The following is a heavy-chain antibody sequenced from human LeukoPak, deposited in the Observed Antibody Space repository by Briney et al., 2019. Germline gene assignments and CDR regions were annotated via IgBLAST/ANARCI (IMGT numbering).Heavy chain of an antibody. Sequence: GGSLRLSCAASGFTFSNAWMSWVRQAPGKGLEWVGRIKRKTDGGTTDYAAPVKGRFTISRDDSKNTLYLQMNSLKTEDTAVYYCTTLSVVVADVWGKGTTVTVSS. D-gene: IGHD2-15*01. V-gene: IGHV3-15*01. CDR2: IKRKTDGGTT. J-gene: IGHJ6*04. CDR3: TTLSVVVADV. CDR1: GFTFSNAW.